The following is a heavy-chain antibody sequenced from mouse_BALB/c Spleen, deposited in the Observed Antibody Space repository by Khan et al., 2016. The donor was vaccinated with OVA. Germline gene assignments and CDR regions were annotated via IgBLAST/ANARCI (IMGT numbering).Heavy chain of an antibody. CDR1: GFSLNNYS. D-gene: IGHD2-4*01. CDR2: IWSAGST. V-gene: IGHV2-2*02. J-gene: IGHJ3*01. Sequence: QVQLKQSGPGLVQPSQSLSITCTVSGFSLNNYSVHWVRQSPGKGLEWLGVIWSAGSTDYNAAFISSLTISKDNSRSQVFFKMNSLQPKDTAIYYCARRGYDYGRGALFAYWGQGTLVTVSA. CDR3: ARRGYDYGRGALFAY.